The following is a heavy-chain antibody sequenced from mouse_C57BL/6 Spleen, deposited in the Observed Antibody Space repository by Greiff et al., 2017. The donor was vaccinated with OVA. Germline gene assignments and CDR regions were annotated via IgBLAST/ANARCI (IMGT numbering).Heavy chain of an antibody. J-gene: IGHJ4*01. CDR2: ISSGSSTI. D-gene: IGHD2-2*01. CDR1: GFTFSDYG. CDR3: ARWLPSMDY. V-gene: IGHV5-17*01. Sequence: EVKLMESGGGLVKPGGSLKLSCAASGFTFSDYGMHWVRQAPEKGLEWVAYISSGSSTIYYADTVKGRFTISRDNAKNTLFLQMTSLRSEDTAMYYCARWLPSMDYWGQGTSVTVSS.